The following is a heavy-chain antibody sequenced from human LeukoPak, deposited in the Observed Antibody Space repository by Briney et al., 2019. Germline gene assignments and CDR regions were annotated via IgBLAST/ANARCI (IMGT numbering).Heavy chain of an antibody. J-gene: IGHJ4*02. Sequence: GASVKVSCKASGYTSASYAISWVRQAPGQRLEWMGRISAYNGHTDYAQKLQGRVTMTTDTSTTTAYMELRSLRSDDTAVYYCARERWYYGSGNYYPYDYWGQGTPVTVSS. V-gene: IGHV1-18*01. CDR3: ARERWYYGSGNYYPYDY. D-gene: IGHD3-10*01. CDR1: GYTSASYA. CDR2: ISAYNGHT.